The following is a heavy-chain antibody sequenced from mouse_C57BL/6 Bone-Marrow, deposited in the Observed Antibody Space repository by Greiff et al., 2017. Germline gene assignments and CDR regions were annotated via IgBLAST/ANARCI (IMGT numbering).Heavy chain of an antibody. J-gene: IGHJ1*03. CDR2: IYPGDGDT. CDR3: ARNDGYYYWYFDV. Sequence: VQLQQSGPELVKPGASVKISCKASGYAFSSSWMNWVKQRPGKGLEWIGRIYPGDGDTKYNGKFKGKATLTADKSSSTAYMQLSSLTSEDSAVYFCARNDGYYYWYFDVWVTGTTVTVTS. V-gene: IGHV1-82*01. D-gene: IGHD2-3*01. CDR1: GYAFSSSW.